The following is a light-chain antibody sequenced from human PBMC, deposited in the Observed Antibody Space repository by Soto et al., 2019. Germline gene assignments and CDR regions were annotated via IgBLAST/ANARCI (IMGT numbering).Light chain of an antibody. CDR1: QSVLYSSNNKNY. V-gene: IGKV4-1*01. CDR3: QQYYRART. Sequence: DIVMTQFPDSLAVSLGERATINCKSSQSVLYSSNNKNYLAWYQQKPGQPPKLLIYWASTRESGVPDRFSGSGSGTDFTLTISSLQAEDVVVYYCQQYYRARTFGQGTKVEIK. CDR2: WAS. J-gene: IGKJ1*01.